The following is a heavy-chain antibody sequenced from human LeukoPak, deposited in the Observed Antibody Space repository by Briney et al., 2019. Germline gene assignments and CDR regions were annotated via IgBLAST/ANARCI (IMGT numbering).Heavy chain of an antibody. V-gene: IGHV3-66*01. D-gene: IGHD3-10*01. Sequence: GGSLRLSCAASGFTVSSNYMSWVRQAPGKGLEWVSVIYSGGSTYYADSVKGRFTISRDNSKNTLYLQMNSLRAEDTAVYYCARDIGIGITMVRGVNNDAFDIWGQGTMVTVSS. J-gene: IGHJ3*02. CDR1: GFTVSSNY. CDR3: ARDIGIGITMVRGVNNDAFDI. CDR2: IYSGGST.